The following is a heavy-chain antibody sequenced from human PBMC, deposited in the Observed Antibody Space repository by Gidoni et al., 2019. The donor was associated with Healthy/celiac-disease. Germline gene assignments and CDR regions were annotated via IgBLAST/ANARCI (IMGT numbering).Heavy chain of an antibody. Sequence: EVQLVESGGGLVQPGGSLRLSCAASGFTFSSYEMNWVRQAPGKGLEWVSYISSSGSTIYYADSVKGRFTISRDNAKNSLYLQMNSLRAEDTAVYYCARTAAAPQGPDYYFDYWGQGTLVTVSS. J-gene: IGHJ4*02. CDR3: ARTAAAPQGPDYYFDY. CDR2: ISSSGSTI. D-gene: IGHD6-13*01. CDR1: GFTFSSYE. V-gene: IGHV3-48*03.